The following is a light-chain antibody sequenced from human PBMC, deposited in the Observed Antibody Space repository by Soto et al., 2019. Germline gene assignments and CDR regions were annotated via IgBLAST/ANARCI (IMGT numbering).Light chain of an antibody. Sequence: QSALTQPASVSESHGQSITISCTGTSSDVGGYNYVSWYQQYPGKAPKLMIYDVSNRPSGVSNRFSGSKSGNTASLTISGLQAEDEADYYCSSYTSSDTLVFGGGTKLTVL. CDR3: SSYTSSDTLV. J-gene: IGLJ2*01. CDR1: SSDVGGYNY. V-gene: IGLV2-14*01. CDR2: DVS.